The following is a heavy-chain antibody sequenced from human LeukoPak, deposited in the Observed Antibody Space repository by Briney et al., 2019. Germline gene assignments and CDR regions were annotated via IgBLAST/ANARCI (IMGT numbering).Heavy chain of an antibody. Sequence: PSETLSLTCTVSGGSISSYYWNWIRQPPGKGLEWIGYIYYSGSTNYNPSLKSRVTISVDTSKKQFSLKLSSVTAADTAVYYCARDFGSGREEGWFDPWGQGTLVTVSS. J-gene: IGHJ5*02. CDR3: ARDFGSGREEGWFDP. V-gene: IGHV4-59*01. CDR2: IYYSGST. CDR1: GGSISSYY. D-gene: IGHD3-3*01.